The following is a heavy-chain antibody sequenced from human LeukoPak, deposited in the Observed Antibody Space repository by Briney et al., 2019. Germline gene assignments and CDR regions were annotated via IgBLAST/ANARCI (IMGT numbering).Heavy chain of an antibody. J-gene: IGHJ4*02. Sequence: PGGSLKLSCAASGFSFSSHGMSWVRQAPGKGLEWVSGIIGGAGGTYYADSVKGRFTISRDNSKNTLYLQMGSLRVEDMGVYYCVRDSFYTGYDRGFGYWGQGTLVTVSS. V-gene: IGHV3-23*01. CDR2: IIGGAGGT. CDR3: VRDSFYTGYDRGFGY. CDR1: GFSFSSHG. D-gene: IGHD5-12*01.